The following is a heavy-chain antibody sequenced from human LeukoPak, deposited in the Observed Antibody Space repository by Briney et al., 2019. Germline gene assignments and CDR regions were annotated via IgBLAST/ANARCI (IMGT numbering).Heavy chain of an antibody. J-gene: IGHJ5*02. V-gene: IGHV3-11*01. D-gene: IGHD6-13*01. CDR3: ARESPRIAAAEGKWFDP. Sequence: GGSLRLSCAASGFTFSDYYMSWIRQAPGKGLEWVSYISSSGSTIYYADSVKGRFTISRDNAKNSLYLQMNSLRAEDTAVYYCARESPRIAAAEGKWFDPWGQGTLVTVSS. CDR1: GFTFSDYY. CDR2: ISSSGSTI.